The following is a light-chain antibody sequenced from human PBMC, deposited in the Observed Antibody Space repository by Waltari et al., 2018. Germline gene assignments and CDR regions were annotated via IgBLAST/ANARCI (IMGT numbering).Light chain of an antibody. CDR3: QEYYTIPPWA. J-gene: IGKJ1*01. Sequence: DIVMTQSPDSLAMSLGERATINCRSSRSILSSANNKNYLGWYQKKPGQHPKLLFYWASTRQSGVPDRFSASGSGTDFSLTISSLQAEDVAVYYCQEYYTIPPWAFGQGTKVEIK. CDR2: WAS. V-gene: IGKV4-1*01. CDR1: RSILSSANNKNY.